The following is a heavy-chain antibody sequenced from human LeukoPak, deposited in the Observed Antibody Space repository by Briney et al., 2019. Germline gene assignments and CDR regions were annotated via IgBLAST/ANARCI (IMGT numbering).Heavy chain of an antibody. J-gene: IGHJ4*02. Sequence: GGSLRLSCAASGSTFSSFAMGWVRQAPGKGLQWVSAIGGSGATIYYADSVKGRFTISRDNSKNTLYLQMNSLRAEDTAVYYCAKGNIVATTCYFDYWGQGTLVTVSS. D-gene: IGHD5-12*01. CDR3: AKGNIVATTCYFDY. CDR1: GSTFSSFA. V-gene: IGHV3-23*01. CDR2: IGGSGATI.